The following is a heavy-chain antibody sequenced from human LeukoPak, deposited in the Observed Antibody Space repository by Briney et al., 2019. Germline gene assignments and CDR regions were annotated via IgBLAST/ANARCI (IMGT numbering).Heavy chain of an antibody. J-gene: IGHJ5*02. CDR2: ISNGGGSA. CDR1: GFTFSSYP. Sequence: GGSLRLSCAASGFTFSSYPMSWVRQAPGKGLQWVSAISNGGGSAYYADSVKGRFTISRDNSKNTPYLQMNSLRAEDTAVYYCARDFDSTVWFDPWGQGTLVTVSS. D-gene: IGHD3-9*01. CDR3: ARDFDSTVWFDP. V-gene: IGHV3-23*01.